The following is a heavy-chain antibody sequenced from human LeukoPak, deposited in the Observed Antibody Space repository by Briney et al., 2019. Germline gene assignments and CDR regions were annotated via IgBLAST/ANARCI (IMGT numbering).Heavy chain of an antibody. V-gene: IGHV1-18*01. J-gene: IGHJ4*02. CDR1: GYTFTSYG. D-gene: IGHD6-19*01. Sequence: ASVKVSCKASGYTFTSYGISWVRQAPGQGLEWMGWISAYNGNTNYAQKLQGGVTMTTDTSTSTAHMELRSLRSDDTAVYYCARDRGIAVAGTKSYARDYWGQGTLVTVSS. CDR3: ARDRGIAVAGTKSYARDY. CDR2: ISAYNGNT.